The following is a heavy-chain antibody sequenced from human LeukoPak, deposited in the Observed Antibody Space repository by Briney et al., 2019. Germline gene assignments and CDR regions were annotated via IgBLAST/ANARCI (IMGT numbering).Heavy chain of an antibody. Sequence: SGGSLRLSCAASGFTFSSYAMSWVRQALGKGLEWVSGVSGSGGSTYYADSVKGRFTISRDNSKNTLYLQMNSLRAEDTAVYYCAKDLDIVATITGNWGQGALVTVSS. J-gene: IGHJ4*02. CDR2: VSGSGGST. CDR3: AKDLDIVATITGN. CDR1: GFTFSSYA. D-gene: IGHD5-12*01. V-gene: IGHV3-23*01.